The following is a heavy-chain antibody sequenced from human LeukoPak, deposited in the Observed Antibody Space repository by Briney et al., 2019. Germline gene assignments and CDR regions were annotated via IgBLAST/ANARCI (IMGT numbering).Heavy chain of an antibody. J-gene: IGHJ4*02. Sequence: GGSLRLSCAASGFTFSSYAMHWVRQAPGKGLEWVAVISYDGSNKYYADSVKGRFTISRDNSKNTLYLQMNSLRAEDTAVYYCARGNTYYYDSTLGYWGQGTLVTVSS. CDR1: GFTFSSYA. V-gene: IGHV3-30-3*01. D-gene: IGHD3-22*01. CDR2: ISYDGSNK. CDR3: ARGNTYYYDSTLGY.